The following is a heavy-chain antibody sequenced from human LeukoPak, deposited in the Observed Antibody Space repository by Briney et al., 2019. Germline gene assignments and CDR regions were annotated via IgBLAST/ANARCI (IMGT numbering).Heavy chain of an antibody. Sequence: PGGSLRLSCAASGFSFNNYWMHWVRQTPGKGLVWVSRINSDGSTTSYADSVKGRFTISRDNAKNTLYLQMNSLRAEDTSVYSCARGNYYGSGTYYSPSSYWGQGTRVTVSS. J-gene: IGHJ4*02. CDR1: GFSFNNYW. D-gene: IGHD3-10*01. V-gene: IGHV3-74*01. CDR3: ARGNYYGSGTYYSPSSY. CDR2: INSDGSTT.